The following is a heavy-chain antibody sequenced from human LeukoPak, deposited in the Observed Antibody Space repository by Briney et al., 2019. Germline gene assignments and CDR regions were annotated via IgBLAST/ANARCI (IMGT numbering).Heavy chain of an antibody. Sequence: ASVKVSCKASGGTFSSYAISRVRQATGQGLEWMGWMNPKSGDTGYSQKFQGRVFITRDTSINTAYMELSSLGSDDTAVYYCARDGRGSRSSWFDPWGQGTLVIVSS. V-gene: IGHV1-8*03. D-gene: IGHD3-10*01. CDR3: ARDGRGSRSSWFDP. CDR2: MNPKSGDT. J-gene: IGHJ5*02. CDR1: GGTFSSYA.